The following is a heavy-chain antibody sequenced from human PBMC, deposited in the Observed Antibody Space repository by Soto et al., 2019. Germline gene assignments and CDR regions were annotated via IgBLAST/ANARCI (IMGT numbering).Heavy chain of an antibody. CDR2: FDPEDGET. J-gene: IGHJ4*02. Sequence: ASVKVTCKVSGYTLTELSMHWVRQAPGKGLEWMGGFDPEDGETIYAQKFQGRVTMTEDTSTDTAYMELSSLRSEDAAVYFCATHRQQLGPFDFSGKRLLVT. V-gene: IGHV1-24*01. CDR3: ATHRQQLGPFDF. D-gene: IGHD6-6*01. CDR1: GYTLTELS.